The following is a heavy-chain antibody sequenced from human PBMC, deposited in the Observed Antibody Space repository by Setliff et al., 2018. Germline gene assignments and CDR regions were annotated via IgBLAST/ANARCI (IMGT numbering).Heavy chain of an antibody. V-gene: IGHV1-18*01. Sequence: ASVKVSCKTSGYTFISYGISWVRQAPGQGLEWMGWISAYNGNTNYAQKLQGRVTMNTATSTSTAYMELSSLRSEDTAVYYCARECYSSSWYGDYYYYYGMDAWGQGTTVTVSS. CDR2: ISAYNGNT. CDR3: ARECYSSSWYGDYYYYYGMDA. J-gene: IGHJ6*02. D-gene: IGHD6-13*01. CDR1: GYTFISYG.